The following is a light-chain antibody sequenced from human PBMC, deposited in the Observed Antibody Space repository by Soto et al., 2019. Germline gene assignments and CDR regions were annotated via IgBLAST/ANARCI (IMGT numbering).Light chain of an antibody. CDR1: QSISSW. V-gene: IGKV1-5*03. Sequence: DIQMTQSPSTLSASVGDRVTITCRASQSISSWLAWYQQKPGKAPKLLIYKASTLESGVPSRFSGSGFGTEFTLTISSLQPDDFAIYFCQQYDTYWTFGQGTKVDIK. CDR3: QQYDTYWT. J-gene: IGKJ1*01. CDR2: KAS.